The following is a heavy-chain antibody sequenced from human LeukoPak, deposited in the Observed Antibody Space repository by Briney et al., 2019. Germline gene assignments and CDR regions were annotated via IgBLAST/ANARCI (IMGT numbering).Heavy chain of an antibody. CDR1: GYTFTGYY. CDR3: ARDHPRTNWFDP. Sequence: ASVKVSCKASGYTFTGYYMHWVRQAPGQGLEWMEWINPNSGGTNYAQKFQGRVTMTRDTSISTAYMELSRLGSDDTAVYYCARDHPRTNWFDPWGQGTLVTVSS. J-gene: IGHJ5*02. V-gene: IGHV1-2*02. CDR2: INPNSGGT.